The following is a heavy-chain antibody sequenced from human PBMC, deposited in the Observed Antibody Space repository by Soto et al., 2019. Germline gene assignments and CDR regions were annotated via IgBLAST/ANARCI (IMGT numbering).Heavy chain of an antibody. CDR1: GGSISSYY. V-gene: IGHV4-59*01. D-gene: IGHD4-17*01. J-gene: IGHJ4*02. Sequence: QVQLQESGPGLVKPSETLSLTCTVSGGSISSYYWSWIRQPPGKGLEWIGYIYYSGSTNYNPSLKRRVTISVDTSKNQFSPKLSSVTAADTAVYYCARDPTRYGDYADYWGQGTLVTVSS. CDR3: ARDPTRYGDYADY. CDR2: IYYSGST.